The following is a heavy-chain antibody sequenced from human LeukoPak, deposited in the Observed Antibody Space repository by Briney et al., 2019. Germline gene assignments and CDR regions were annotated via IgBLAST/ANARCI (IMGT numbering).Heavy chain of an antibody. CDR3: ARSTVLTPFHP. V-gene: IGHV3-21*04. Sequence: PGGSVRLSCEASGFTFSSYSMNWVRQAPGKGLEWVSSISGSSSYIYYADSVKGRFTISRDNSENTVYLQTNSLRAEDTAVYYCARSTVLTPFHPWGQGTLVILS. D-gene: IGHD4-23*01. CDR1: GFTFSSYS. CDR2: ISGSSSYI. J-gene: IGHJ5*02.